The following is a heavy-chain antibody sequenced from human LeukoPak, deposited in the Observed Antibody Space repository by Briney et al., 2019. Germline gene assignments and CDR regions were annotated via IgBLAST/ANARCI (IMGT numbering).Heavy chain of an antibody. D-gene: IGHD6-19*01. CDR2: ISRSSSAK. Sequence: PGGSLRLSCAASGFTFSNAWMSWVRQAPGKGLEWVSYISRSSSAKYYADSVEGRFTISRDNAKNSLYLQMNSLRAEDTAVYYCARDRYIAVAGIIRHWGQGTLVTVSS. CDR1: GFTFSNAW. V-gene: IGHV3-48*04. J-gene: IGHJ4*02. CDR3: ARDRYIAVAGIIRH.